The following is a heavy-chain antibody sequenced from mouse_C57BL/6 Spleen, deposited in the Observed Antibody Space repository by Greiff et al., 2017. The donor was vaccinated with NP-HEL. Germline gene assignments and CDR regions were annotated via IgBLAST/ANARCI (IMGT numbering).Heavy chain of an antibody. V-gene: IGHV1-69*01. J-gene: IGHJ2*01. D-gene: IGHD1-1*01. CDR1: GYTFTSYW. CDR2: IDPSDSYT. Sequence: LVESGAELVMPGASVKLSCKASGYTFTSYWMHWVKQRPGQGLEWIGEIDPSDSYTNYNQKFKGKSTLTVDKSSSTAYMQLSSLTSEDSAVYYCARAAYYYGSSPYYFDYWGQGTTLTVSS. CDR3: ARAAYYYGSSPYYFDY.